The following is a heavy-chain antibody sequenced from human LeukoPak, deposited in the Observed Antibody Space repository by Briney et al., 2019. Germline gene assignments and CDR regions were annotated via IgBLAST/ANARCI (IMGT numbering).Heavy chain of an antibody. CDR3: AAHPSSAY. D-gene: IGHD6-6*01. CDR1: GFTFSSYG. V-gene: IGHV3-23*01. J-gene: IGHJ4*02. Sequence: GGSLRLSCAASGFTFSSYGMSWVRQAPGKGLEWVSAISGSGGSTYYADSVKGRFTISRDHSKNTLYLQMNTLRAEDTAVYYCAAHPSSAYWGRGTLVTVSS. CDR2: ISGSGGST.